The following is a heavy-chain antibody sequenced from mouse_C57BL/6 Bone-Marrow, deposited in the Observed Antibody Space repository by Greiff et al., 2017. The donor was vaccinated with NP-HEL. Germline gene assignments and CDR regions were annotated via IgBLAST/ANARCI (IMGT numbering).Heavy chain of an antibody. Sequence: EVKLVESGGGLVKPGGSLKLSCAASGFTFSSYAMSWVRQTPEKRLEWVATISDGGSYTYYPDNVKGRVTISRDKAKNNLYLQMSHLKSEDTAMNYCARDGNCDPFAYWGQGTLVTVSA. CDR3: ARDGNCDPFAY. D-gene: IGHD4-1*01. CDR1: GFTFSSYA. J-gene: IGHJ3*01. V-gene: IGHV5-4*01. CDR2: ISDGGSYT.